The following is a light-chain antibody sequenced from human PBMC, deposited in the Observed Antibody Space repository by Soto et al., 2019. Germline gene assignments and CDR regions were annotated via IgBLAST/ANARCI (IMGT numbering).Light chain of an antibody. J-gene: IGLJ2*01. CDR1: SSDVGGYNY. CDR2: EVS. Sequence: QSALTQPASVSGSPGQSITISCTGTSSDVGGYNYVSWYQQHPGKAPKLMMYEVSNRPSGVSNRFSDSKSGNTASLTISGLQAEDEADYYCSSYTSSSTLVVFGGGTKLTVL. V-gene: IGLV2-14*01. CDR3: SSYTSSSTLVV.